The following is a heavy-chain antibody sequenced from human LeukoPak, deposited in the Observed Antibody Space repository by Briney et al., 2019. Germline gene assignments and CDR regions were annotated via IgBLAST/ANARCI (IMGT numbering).Heavy chain of an antibody. CDR3: ARGAPVVTRAFDI. CDR1: GCTFTTYT. D-gene: IGHD4-23*01. J-gene: IGHJ3*02. Sequence: ASVKVSCKASGCTFTTYTITWVRQAPGQGLQWMGWITAHVGYADYAQKFQNRIPMTTDTSTRTAYMELRSLRSDDTALYYCARGAPVVTRAFDIWGEGTIVTVSS. V-gene: IGHV1-18*01. CDR2: ITAHVGYA.